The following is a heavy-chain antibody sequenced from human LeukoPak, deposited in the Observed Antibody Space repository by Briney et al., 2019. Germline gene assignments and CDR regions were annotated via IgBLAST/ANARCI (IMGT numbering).Heavy chain of an antibody. V-gene: IGHV3-23*01. Sequence: GGSLRLSCAASGFIFSNYAMTWVRQAPGKGLEWVSILGGLSESVYYPDSVKGRFTDSRDNSKDTLYLEINSLRGEDTATYYCARRWLGDPYGMDVWGQGTTVTVSS. CDR3: ARRWLGDPYGMDV. J-gene: IGHJ6*02. CDR1: GFIFSNYA. D-gene: IGHD3-10*01. CDR2: LGGLSESV.